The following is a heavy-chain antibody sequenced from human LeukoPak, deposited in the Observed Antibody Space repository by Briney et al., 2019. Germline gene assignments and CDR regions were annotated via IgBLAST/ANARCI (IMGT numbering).Heavy chain of an antibody. CDR2: ISFDGSAK. D-gene: IGHD6-13*01. CDR3: AKDRVTAAGYYFDY. CDR1: GFTFSNYG. V-gene: IGHV3-30*18. Sequence: QPGGSLRLSCAASGFTFSNYGMHWVRQAPGKGLERVSVISFDGSAKYYADSVKGRFTISRDNSKNTLYLQMTSLRAEDTAVYYCAKDRVTAAGYYFDYWGQGTLVTVSS. J-gene: IGHJ4*02.